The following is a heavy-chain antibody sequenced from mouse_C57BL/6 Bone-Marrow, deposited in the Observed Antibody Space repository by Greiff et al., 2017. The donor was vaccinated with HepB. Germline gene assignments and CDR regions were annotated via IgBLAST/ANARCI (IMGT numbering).Heavy chain of an antibody. J-gene: IGHJ3*01. D-gene: IGHD1-1*01. CDR3: AREGYYGSSPWFAY. V-gene: IGHV1-50*01. CDR2: IDPSDSYT. CDR1: GYTFTSYW. Sequence: QVQLQQPGAELVKPGASVKLSCKASGYTFTSYWMQWVKQRPGQGLEWIGEIDPSDSYTNYNQKFKGKATLTVDTSSSTAYMQLSSLTSEDSAVYYCAREGYYGSSPWFAYWCQGTLVTVSA.